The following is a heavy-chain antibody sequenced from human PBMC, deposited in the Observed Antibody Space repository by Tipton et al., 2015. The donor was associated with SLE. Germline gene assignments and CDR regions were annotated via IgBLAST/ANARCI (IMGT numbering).Heavy chain of an antibody. V-gene: IGHV4-59*01. Sequence: TLSLTCTVSGGSISDYYWSWIRQPPGKGLEWIGYIDDSGSTNYNPSLKNRVTISVDTSKNQFSLKVNSVTAADTAVYYCARWPGDFYDSSGFDSWGQGILVTVSS. D-gene: IGHD3-22*01. CDR2: IDDSGST. CDR3: ARWPGDFYDSSGFDS. J-gene: IGHJ4*02. CDR1: GGSISDYY.